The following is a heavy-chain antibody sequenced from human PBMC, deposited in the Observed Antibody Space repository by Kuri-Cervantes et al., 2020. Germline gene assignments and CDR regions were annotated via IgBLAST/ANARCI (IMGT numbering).Heavy chain of an antibody. Sequence: GESLKISCAASGFTFSSYSMNWVRQAPGKGLEWVSYISSSSSTIYYADSVKGRFTISRDNAKNSLYLQMNSLRAEDTAVYYCAREGLRYYYDQMPFDYWGQGTLVTVSS. CDR1: GFTFSSYS. V-gene: IGHV3-48*01. J-gene: IGHJ4*02. CDR2: ISSSSSTI. CDR3: AREGLRYYYDQMPFDY. D-gene: IGHD3-22*01.